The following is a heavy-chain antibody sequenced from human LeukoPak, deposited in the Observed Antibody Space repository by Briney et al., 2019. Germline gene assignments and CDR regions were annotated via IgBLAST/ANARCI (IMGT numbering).Heavy chain of an antibody. Sequence: GGSLRLSCAASGFTFSSYAMSWVRQGPGKGLEWVSAISGSGDSTYYADSVKGRFTISRDNSKNTLYLQMNSLRAEDTAVYYCAKDRAPLWFGDLWDAFDIWGQGTMVTVSS. CDR3: AKDRAPLWFGDLWDAFDI. J-gene: IGHJ3*02. CDR1: GFTFSSYA. CDR2: ISGSGDST. D-gene: IGHD3-10*01. V-gene: IGHV3-23*01.